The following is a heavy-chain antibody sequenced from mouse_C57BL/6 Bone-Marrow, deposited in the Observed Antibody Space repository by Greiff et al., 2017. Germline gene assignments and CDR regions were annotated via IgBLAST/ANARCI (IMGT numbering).Heavy chain of an antibody. D-gene: IGHD2-4*01. CDR2: FYPGSGSI. Sequence: VQLQQSGAELVKPGASVKLSCKASGYIFTEYTIHWVKQRSGQGLEWIGWFYPGSGSIKYNERFKDKATLTADKSSNTVYMERSRLTSEDSAVYFCARHERYYDYEGYFDYGGQGTTLTVSS. CDR3: ARHERYYDYEGYFDY. V-gene: IGHV1-62-2*01. CDR1: GYIFTEYT. J-gene: IGHJ2*01.